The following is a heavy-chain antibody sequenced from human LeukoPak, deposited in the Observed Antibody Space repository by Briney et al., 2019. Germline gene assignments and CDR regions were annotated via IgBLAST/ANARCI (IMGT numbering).Heavy chain of an antibody. CDR1: GYSISSGYY. CDR3: ARDDPGSGNDY. V-gene: IGHV4-38-2*02. Sequence: PSETLSLTCTVPGYSISSGYYWSWIRQPPGKGLEWIGSIYHSGSTYYNPSLKSRVTISIDTSKNQFSLKLSSVTAADTAVYYCARDDPGSGNDYWGQGTLVTVSS. D-gene: IGHD3-3*01. J-gene: IGHJ4*02. CDR2: IYHSGST.